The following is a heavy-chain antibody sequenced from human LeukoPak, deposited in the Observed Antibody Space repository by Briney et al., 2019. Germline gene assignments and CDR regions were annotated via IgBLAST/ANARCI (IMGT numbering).Heavy chain of an antibody. J-gene: IGHJ4*02. CDR1: GFTFSNYW. CDR2: ISGSGGST. Sequence: GGSLRLSSAASGFTFSNYWMHWVRQAPGKRLEWVSAISGSGGSTYYADSVKGRFTISRDNSKNTLYLQMNSLRAEDTAVYYCAKRGYGDDYFDYWGQGTLVTVSS. CDR3: AKRGYGDDYFDY. D-gene: IGHD4-17*01. V-gene: IGHV3-23*01.